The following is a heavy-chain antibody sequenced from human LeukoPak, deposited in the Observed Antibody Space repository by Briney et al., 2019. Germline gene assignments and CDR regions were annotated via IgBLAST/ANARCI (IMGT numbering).Heavy chain of an antibody. Sequence: SETLSLTCTVSGGSISSSSYYWGWIRQPPGKGLEWIGSIYYSGSTYYNPSLKSRVTISVDTSKNQFSLKLSSVTAADTAVYYCASSSSGGRYWGQGTLVTVSS. J-gene: IGHJ4*02. CDR2: IYYSGST. CDR1: GGSISSSSYY. V-gene: IGHV4-39*07. D-gene: IGHD6-19*01. CDR3: ASSSSGGRY.